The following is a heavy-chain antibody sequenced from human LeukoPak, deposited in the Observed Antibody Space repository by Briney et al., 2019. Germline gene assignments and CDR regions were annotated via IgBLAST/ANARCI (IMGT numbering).Heavy chain of an antibody. J-gene: IGHJ4*02. V-gene: IGHV3-15*01. D-gene: IGHD3-10*01. Sequence: GGSLRLSCAASGFTFSNAWMSWVRQCPGKGLEWVGRIKSKTDGGTTDYAAPVKGRFTTSRDDSKNTLYLQMNSLKTEDTAVYYCTTQRSRITMVRGVIRSDHWGQGTLVTVSS. CDR1: GFTFSNAW. CDR2: IKSKTDGGTT. CDR3: TTQRSRITMVRGVIRSDH.